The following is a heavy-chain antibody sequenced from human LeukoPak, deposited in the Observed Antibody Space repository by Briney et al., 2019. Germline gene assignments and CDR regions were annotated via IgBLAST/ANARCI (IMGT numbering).Heavy chain of an antibody. D-gene: IGHD2-8*01. V-gene: IGHV3-23*01. Sequence: PGGSLRLSCAASGFTFRSQAMTWVRQAPGKGLQWVSTITGSGDYASYADSVKGRFTISRDNSRNALYLQMNTLRAEDTAVYCCTKGEWTFDYWGQGTLVTVSS. CDR2: ITGSGDYA. J-gene: IGHJ4*02. CDR1: GFTFRSQA. CDR3: TKGEWTFDY.